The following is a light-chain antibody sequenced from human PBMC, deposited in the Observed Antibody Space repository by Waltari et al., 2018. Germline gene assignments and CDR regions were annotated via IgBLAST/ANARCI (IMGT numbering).Light chain of an antibody. J-gene: IGKJ1*01. CDR2: WAS. Sequence: DFVMTQSPDSLAVSLGERATINCRASQTILDNADKSNYLAWYQHTPGPPPKLLISWASARESGVPDRFTGSVSGTDFTLTISSLQAEDVAMYYCQQYYSTPRTFGQGTKVEVK. CDR3: QQYYSTPRT. V-gene: IGKV4-1*01. CDR1: QTILDNADKSNY.